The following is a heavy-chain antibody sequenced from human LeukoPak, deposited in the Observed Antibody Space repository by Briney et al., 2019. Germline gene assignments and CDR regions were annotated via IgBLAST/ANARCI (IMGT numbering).Heavy chain of an antibody. V-gene: IGHV3-7*01. J-gene: IGHJ3*02. CDR2: IKQDGSEK. CDR3: ARVPVCSGGSCYSVYTFDI. D-gene: IGHD2-15*01. CDR1: GFTFSSYL. Sequence: GGSLRLSCAASGFTFSSYLMSWVRQAPGKGLEWVANIKQDGSEKYYVDSVKGRFTISRDNAENSLYLQMNSLRAEDTAVYYCARVPVCSGGSCYSVYTFDIWGQGKMVTVSS.